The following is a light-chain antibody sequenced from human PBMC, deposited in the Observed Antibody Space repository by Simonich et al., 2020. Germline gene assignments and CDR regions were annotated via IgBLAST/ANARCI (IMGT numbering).Light chain of an antibody. J-gene: IGKJ1*01. Sequence: DIVMTQSPDSLALSLGERATINCKSSQSVLYSSNNKHYLAWYQKKPGQPPKLLIYWASTREAGVPYRISGSGSGTDFTLTISILQAEDVAVYYCQQYYSTPTFGQGTKVEIK. CDR3: QQYYSTPT. V-gene: IGKV4-1*01. CDR1: QSVLYSSNNKHY. CDR2: WAS.